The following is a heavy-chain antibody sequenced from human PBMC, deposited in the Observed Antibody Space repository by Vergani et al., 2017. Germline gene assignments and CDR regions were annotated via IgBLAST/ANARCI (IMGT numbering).Heavy chain of an antibody. CDR3: ARDSPYCSSTSCYAFYYYYYGMDV. CDR2: IKQDGSEK. Sequence: EVQLVESGGGLVQPGGSLRLSCAASGFTFSSYWMSWVRQAPGKGLEWVANIKQDGSEKYYVDSVKGRFTISRDNAKNSLYLQMNSLRAEDTAVYYCARDSPYCSSTSCYAFYYYYYGMDVWGQGP. J-gene: IGHJ6*02. D-gene: IGHD2-2*01. V-gene: IGHV3-7*01. CDR1: GFTFSSYW.